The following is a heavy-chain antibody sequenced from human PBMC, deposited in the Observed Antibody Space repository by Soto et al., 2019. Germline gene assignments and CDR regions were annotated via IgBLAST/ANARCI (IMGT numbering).Heavy chain of an antibody. V-gene: IGHV3-30-3*01. CDR1: GFTLNTYS. CDR3: ARDPDLIEAAGNYFDY. Sequence: GGSLRLSCSVSGFTLNTYSMHWVRQAPGKGLEWVAVVSFDGVNKHYRDSVKGRFTISRDIAKNMLYLPMTSLRLEDTALYYCARDPDLIEAAGNYFDYWGQGTLVTVSS. D-gene: IGHD6-13*01. J-gene: IGHJ4*02. CDR2: VSFDGVNK.